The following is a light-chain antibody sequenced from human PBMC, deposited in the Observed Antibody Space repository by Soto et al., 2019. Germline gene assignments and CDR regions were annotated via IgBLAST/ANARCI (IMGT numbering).Light chain of an antibody. J-gene: IGKJ4*01. CDR1: QSISSY. V-gene: IGKV1-39*01. CDR3: QQSYSNPPIT. Sequence: DIQMTQSPSSLSASVGDRVTITCRASQSISSYLNWYHQKPGKAPKLLIYGASSLQSGVPSRFSGSGSGTDFTLTISSLQPEDFATYYCQQSYSNPPITFRGGTKVEVK. CDR2: GAS.